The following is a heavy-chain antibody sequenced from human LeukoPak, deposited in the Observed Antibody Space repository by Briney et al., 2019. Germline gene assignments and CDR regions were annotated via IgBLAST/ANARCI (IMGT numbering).Heavy chain of an antibody. J-gene: IGHJ4*02. D-gene: IGHD1-26*01. Sequence: SETLSLTCTVSGGPISSYYWSWIRQPPGKGPEWIGYIYYSGSTNYNPSLKSRVTISVDTSKNQFSLKLSSVTAADTAVYYCARGRELLGGYYFDYWGQGTLVTVSS. CDR3: ARGRELLGGYYFDY. CDR1: GGPISSYY. V-gene: IGHV4-59*01. CDR2: IYYSGST.